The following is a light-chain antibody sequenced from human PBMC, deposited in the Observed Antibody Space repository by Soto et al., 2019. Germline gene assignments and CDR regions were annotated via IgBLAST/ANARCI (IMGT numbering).Light chain of an antibody. CDR1: SSDVGGYNY. J-gene: IGLJ1*01. CDR3: CSYAGSYTSLYV. Sequence: QSVLTQHRSVSGSPGQSVTISCTGTSSDVGGYNYVSWYQQHPGKAPKLMIYDVSKRPSGVPDRFSGPKSGNTASLTISGLQAEDEADYYCCSYAGSYTSLYVFGTGTKVTVL. V-gene: IGLV2-11*01. CDR2: DVS.